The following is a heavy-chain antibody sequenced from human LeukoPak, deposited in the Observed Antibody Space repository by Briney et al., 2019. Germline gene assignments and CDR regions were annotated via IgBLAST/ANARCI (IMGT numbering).Heavy chain of an antibody. Sequence: SETLSLTCAVYGGSFSGYYWSWIRQPPGKGLEWIGEINHSGSTNYNPSLKSRVTISVDTSKNQFSLKLNSVTAADTAVYYCARLGGRYCSGGSCYSSFHYWGQGILVTVSS. D-gene: IGHD2-15*01. CDR3: ARLGGRYCSGGSCYSSFHY. CDR1: GGSFSGYY. CDR2: INHSGST. J-gene: IGHJ4*02. V-gene: IGHV4-34*01.